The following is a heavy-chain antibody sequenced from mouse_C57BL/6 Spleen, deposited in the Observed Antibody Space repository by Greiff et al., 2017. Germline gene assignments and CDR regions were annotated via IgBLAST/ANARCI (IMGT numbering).Heavy chain of an antibody. CDR2: IDPNSGGT. V-gene: IGHV1-72*01. J-gene: IGHJ4*01. CDR3: ARGGITTVVAYYYAMDY. D-gene: IGHD1-1*01. CDR1: GYTFTSYW. Sequence: VQLQQSGAELVKPGASVKLSCKASGYTFTSYWMHWVKQRPGRGLEWIGRIDPNSGGTKYNEKFKSKATLTVDKPSSTAYMQLSSLTSEDSAVYYCARGGITTVVAYYYAMDYWGQGTSVTVSS.